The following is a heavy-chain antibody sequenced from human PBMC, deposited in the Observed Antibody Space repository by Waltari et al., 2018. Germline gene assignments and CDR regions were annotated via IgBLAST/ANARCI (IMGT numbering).Heavy chain of an antibody. V-gene: IGHV4-34*01. D-gene: IGHD3-3*01. J-gene: IGHJ5*02. CDR2: INHSGST. CDR1: GGSFSGSY. CDR3: ARAGIRYYDFWSGYAKPNWFDP. Sequence: QVQLQQWGAGLLQPSETLSLTCAVYGGSFSGSYWSWIRQPPGKGLEWIGEINHSGSTNYNPSLKSRVTISVDTSKNQFSLKLSSVTAADTAVYYCARAGIRYYDFWSGYAKPNWFDPWGQGTLVTVSS.